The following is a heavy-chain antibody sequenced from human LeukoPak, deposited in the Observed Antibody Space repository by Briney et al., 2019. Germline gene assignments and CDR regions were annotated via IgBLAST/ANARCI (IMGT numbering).Heavy chain of an antibody. CDR3: ARSGVPNGFDI. D-gene: IGHD3-10*01. CDR1: GFTFSRHW. V-gene: IGHV3-7*04. CDR2: INGDGSEK. J-gene: IGHJ3*02. Sequence: GGSLRLSCAASGFTFSRHWVSWGRQAPGKGLEWVARINGDGSEKDYVDFVKGRLTISSDNRKNLVYLQMNSLRVEDTAVYYCARSGVPNGFDIWGQGTMVTVSS.